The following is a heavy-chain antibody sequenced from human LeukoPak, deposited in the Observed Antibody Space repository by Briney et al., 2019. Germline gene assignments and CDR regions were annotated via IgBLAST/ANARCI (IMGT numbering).Heavy chain of an antibody. CDR2: IHPGGST. D-gene: IGHD1-14*01. V-gene: IGHV4-34*01. CDR3: ARAPDRIRFDP. Sequence: IPSETLSLTCAVYGGSLRADFWSWIRQPPGKGLGWIGDIHPGGSTKYNPSLESRVTISVDTSKNQFSLRLTSVTAADTAVYYCARAPDRIRFDPWGQGALVTVSS. CDR1: GGSLRADF. J-gene: IGHJ5*02.